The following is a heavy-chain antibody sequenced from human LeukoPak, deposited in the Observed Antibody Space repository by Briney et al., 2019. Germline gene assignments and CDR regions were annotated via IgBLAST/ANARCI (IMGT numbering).Heavy chain of an antibody. D-gene: IGHD3-10*01. CDR1: GGSFSGYY. V-gene: IGHV4-38-2*02. CDR3: AGDQSVVRGVNNWFDP. J-gene: IGHJ5*02. CDR2: IYHSGST. Sequence: SETLSLTCAVYGGSFSGYYWGWIRQPPGKGLEWIGSIYHSGSTYYNPSLKSRVTISVDTSKNQFSLKLSSVTAADTAVYYCAGDQSVVRGVNNWFDPWGQGTLVTVSS.